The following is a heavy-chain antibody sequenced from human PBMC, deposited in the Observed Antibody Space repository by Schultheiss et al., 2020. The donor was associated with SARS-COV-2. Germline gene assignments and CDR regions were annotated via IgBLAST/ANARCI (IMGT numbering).Heavy chain of an antibody. Sequence: SQTLSLTCTVSGGSISSYYWSWIRQPPGKGLEWIGYIYYSGSTNYNPSLKSRVTISVDTSKNQFSLKLSSVTAADTAVYYCARDNVVYNWNDLQQYNWFDPWGQGTLVTV. CDR2: IYYSGST. V-gene: IGHV4-59*01. CDR3: ARDNVVYNWNDLQQYNWFDP. CDR1: GGSISSYY. J-gene: IGHJ5*02. D-gene: IGHD1-1*01.